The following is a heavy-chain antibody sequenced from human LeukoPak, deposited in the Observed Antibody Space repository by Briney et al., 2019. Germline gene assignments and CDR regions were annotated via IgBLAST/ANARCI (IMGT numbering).Heavy chain of an antibody. CDR1: GGSISSYY. V-gene: IGHV4-59*01. CDR3: ARSAVAGTNWFDP. CDR2: IYYTGKT. J-gene: IGHJ5*02. Sequence: SETLSLTCTVSGGSISSYYWIWIRQPPGKGLEWVGYIYYTGKTNYNPSLKSRVTISVDTSKTQFSLKLNSVTAADTAVYYCARSAVAGTNWFDPWGQGTLVTVSS. D-gene: IGHD6-19*01.